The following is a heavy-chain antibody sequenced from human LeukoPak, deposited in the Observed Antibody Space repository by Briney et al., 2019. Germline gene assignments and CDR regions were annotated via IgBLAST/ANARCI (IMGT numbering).Heavy chain of an antibody. CDR2: IWYDGSKM. CDR3: ARDDCSTTSCLTY. V-gene: IGHV3-33*01. J-gene: IGHJ4*02. Sequence: GRSLRLSCAASGYTFSRHGMHWVRRAPGKGLEWVAVIWYDGSKMYYADSVKDRFTISRDISQSILFLQMNGLRAEDTAVYYCARDDCSTTSCLTYWGQGTLVTVSS. CDR1: GYTFSRHG. D-gene: IGHD2-2*01.